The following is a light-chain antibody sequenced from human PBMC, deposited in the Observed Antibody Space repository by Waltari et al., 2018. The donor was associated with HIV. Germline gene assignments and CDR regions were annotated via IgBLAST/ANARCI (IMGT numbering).Light chain of an antibody. CDR1: TSNIGRNY. Sequence: SLLTLPPSVSAAPGQKVTISCSGSTSNIGRNYVSWYEQFPGAAPKLLISDNNKRPSGIPDRFSGSKSGTSATLAITGLQTGDEADYYCATWDSSLNAVVFGGGTKLTVL. J-gene: IGLJ3*02. V-gene: IGLV1-51*01. CDR3: ATWDSSLNAVV. CDR2: DNN.